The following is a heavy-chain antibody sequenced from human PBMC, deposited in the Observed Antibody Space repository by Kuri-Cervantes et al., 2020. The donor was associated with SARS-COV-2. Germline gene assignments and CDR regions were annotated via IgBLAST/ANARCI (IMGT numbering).Heavy chain of an antibody. J-gene: IGHJ3*02. CDR3: ASDYDSSAYFHSDAFDI. D-gene: IGHD3-22*01. CDR2: ISGDNGDT. CDR1: GYTFTSYG. V-gene: IGHV1-18*04. Sequence: GESLKISCKASGYTFTSYGIIWVRQAPGQGLEWMGWISGDNGDTNYAQKFQGRVTITKDTSTSTAYMELRSLRSDDTAVYFCASDYDSSAYFHSDAFDIWGQGTMVTVSS.